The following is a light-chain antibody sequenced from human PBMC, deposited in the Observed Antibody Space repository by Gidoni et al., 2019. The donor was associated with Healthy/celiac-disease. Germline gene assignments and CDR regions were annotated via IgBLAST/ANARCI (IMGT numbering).Light chain of an antibody. V-gene: IGKV1-9*01. Sequence: RVTITCRASQGISSYLAWYQQKPGKAPKLLIYAASTLQSGVPSRFSGSGSGTEFTLTISSLQPEDFATYYCQQLNSYPGFTFXPXTKVXIK. CDR3: QQLNSYPGFT. CDR2: AAS. J-gene: IGKJ3*01. CDR1: QGISSY.